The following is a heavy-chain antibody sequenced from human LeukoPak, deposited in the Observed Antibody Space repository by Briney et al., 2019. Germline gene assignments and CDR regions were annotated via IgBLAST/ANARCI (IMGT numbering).Heavy chain of an antibody. CDR2: IYPSGTT. CDR3: ARGRHYFGSGSYYADQIFDY. J-gene: IGHJ4*02. D-gene: IGHD3-10*01. Sequence: PSPTLSPTRAVSGASVGSGGSSSSRIQQPPGKGLEWIGYIYPSGTTYYNPSLKSPVTISVDRSKNQFSMKLSSVTAADTAVYYCARGRHYFGSGSYYADQIFDYWGQGTLVTVSS. V-gene: IGHV4-30-2*01. CDR1: GASVGSGGSS.